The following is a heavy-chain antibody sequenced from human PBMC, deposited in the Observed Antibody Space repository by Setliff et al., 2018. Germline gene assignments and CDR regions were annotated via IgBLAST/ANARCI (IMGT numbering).Heavy chain of an antibody. J-gene: IGHJ4*02. D-gene: IGHD3-9*01. Sequence: GGSLRLSCAASGFTFSRYWMSWVRQAPGKGLEWVSYISSSGSTIYYADSVKGRFTISRDNAKNSLYLQMNSLRAEDTAVYYCACPDILTGLYDYWGQGTLVTVSS. CDR2: ISSSGSTI. CDR3: ACPDILTGLYDY. V-gene: IGHV3-48*03. CDR1: GFTFSRYW.